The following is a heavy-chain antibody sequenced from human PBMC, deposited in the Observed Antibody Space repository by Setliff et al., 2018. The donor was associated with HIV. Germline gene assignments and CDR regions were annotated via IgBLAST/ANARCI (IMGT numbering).Heavy chain of an antibody. CDR1: GGSINRSNYY. J-gene: IGHJ4*02. D-gene: IGHD3-9*01. CDR3: ARQTWEYYDTLTGYYRSCKNFDS. Sequence: LSLTCTVPGGSINRSNYYWGWIRQPPGQGLEWSGTRSYTGSTYYDPSLKSRVTISLNTSKNQFFLKLSSVTAPDTAIYYGARQTWEYYDTLTGYYRSCKNFDSWGQGTLVTVSS. V-gene: IGHV4-39*01. CDR2: RSYTGST.